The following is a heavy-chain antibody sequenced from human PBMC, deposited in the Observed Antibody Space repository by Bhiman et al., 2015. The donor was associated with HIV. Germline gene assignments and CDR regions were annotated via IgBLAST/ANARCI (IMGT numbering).Heavy chain of an antibody. CDR1: GFTFSIYG. Sequence: QVQLVESGGGVVQPGRSLRLSCAASGFTFSIYGMHWVRQAPGKGLEWVAIISYDGSNKYYADSVKGRFTISRDNSKNTLYLQMNSLRAEDTAVYYCSRDLGESENEEWASDYYDFGSDYPGQDPRAVVGAFDIWGQGTMVTVSS. V-gene: IGHV3-30*03. D-gene: IGHD3-3*01. CDR3: SRDLGESENEEWASDYYDFGSDYPGQDPRAVVGAFDI. J-gene: IGHJ3*02. CDR2: ISYDGSNK.